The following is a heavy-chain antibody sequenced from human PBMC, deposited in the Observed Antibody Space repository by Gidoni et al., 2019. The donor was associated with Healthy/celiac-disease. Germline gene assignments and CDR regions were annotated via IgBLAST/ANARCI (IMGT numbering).Heavy chain of an antibody. CDR3: ATTTATFYYYGMDV. CDR1: GGNFSSYA. CDR2: IIPILGIA. D-gene: IGHD4-17*01. V-gene: IGHV1-69*09. J-gene: IGHJ6*02. Sequence: QVQLVQSGADVKKPGSPGKVSCNAAGGNFSSYAVSWVRQAPGQGLEWMGRIIPILGIANYAQKFQGRVTITADKSTSTAYMELSSLRSEDTAVYYCATTTATFYYYGMDVWGQGTTVTVSS.